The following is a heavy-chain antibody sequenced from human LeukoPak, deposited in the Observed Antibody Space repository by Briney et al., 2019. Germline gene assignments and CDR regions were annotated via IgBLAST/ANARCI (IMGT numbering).Heavy chain of an antibody. CDR2: MNPNSGGT. V-gene: IGHV1-2*02. CDR1: GYTFTSYH. Sequence: GASVKVSCKTSGYTFTSYHIHWLREAPGQGLEWMGWMNPNSGGTKYAQTFQGRVTLTRDTSISTAYLELSSLTSDDTAVYFCARHGSNSSGWYPVDDWGQGTLVTVSS. D-gene: IGHD6-19*01. CDR3: ARHGSNSSGWYPVDD. J-gene: IGHJ4*02.